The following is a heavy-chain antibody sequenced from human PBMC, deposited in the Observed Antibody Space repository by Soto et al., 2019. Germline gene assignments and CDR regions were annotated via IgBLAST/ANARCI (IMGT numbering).Heavy chain of an antibody. CDR2: ISDSGART. J-gene: IGHJ4*02. V-gene: IGHV3-23*01. CDR1: GFTFRSYH. Sequence: VNLLESGGGLVQPGGSLRLSCVASGFTFRSYHMSWVRQAPGKGLEWLSGISDSGARTDYADSVKGRFTISRDNSKNTLYLQMDFLRVEDTAIYFCAKRELDYNWGQGTLVTVSS. D-gene: IGHD5-12*01. CDR3: AKRELDYN.